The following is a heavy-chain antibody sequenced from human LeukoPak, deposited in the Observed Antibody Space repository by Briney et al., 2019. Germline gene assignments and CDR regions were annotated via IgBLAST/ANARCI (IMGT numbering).Heavy chain of an antibody. Sequence: KPSETLSLTCTVSGDSVISGDYRWTWIRQPPGKGLEWVSYISSSGSTIYYADSVKGRFSISRDNAKNTLYLQMNSLRVEDTAVYYCARGRPHGNDYWGQGTLVTVSS. CDR2: ISSSGSTI. D-gene: IGHD4-23*01. CDR1: GDSVISGDYR. CDR3: ARGRPHGNDY. J-gene: IGHJ4*02. V-gene: IGHV3-11*04.